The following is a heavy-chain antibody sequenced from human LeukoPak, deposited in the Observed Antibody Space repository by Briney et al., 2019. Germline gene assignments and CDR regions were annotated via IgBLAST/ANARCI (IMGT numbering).Heavy chain of an antibody. D-gene: IGHD1-26*01. CDR1: GFTFSSYW. J-gene: IGHJ4*02. Sequence: PGGSLRLSCAVSGFTFSSYWMHWVHQAPGKGLVWVSRINNDGSDTMYADSVKGRFTISRDNAKNTLYLQMNSLRAEDTAVYYCARATLGACDYWGQGTLVTVSS. V-gene: IGHV3-74*03. CDR2: INNDGSDT. CDR3: ARATLGACDY.